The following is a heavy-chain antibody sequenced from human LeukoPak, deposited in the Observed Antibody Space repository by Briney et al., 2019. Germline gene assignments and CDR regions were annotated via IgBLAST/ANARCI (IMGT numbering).Heavy chain of an antibody. D-gene: IGHD1-26*01. J-gene: IGHJ4*02. V-gene: IGHV3-7*01. CDR2: IKYDGRET. CDR1: GFTFSNYW. Sequence: PGGSLRLSCAATGFTFSNYWMSWFRQAPGKGLEWVANIKYDGRETRYVDSVRGRFTISRDNAKNSLFLQMNSLRAEDTAVYYCARYLNSGPEDFWGQGNLVIVSS. CDR3: ARYLNSGPEDF.